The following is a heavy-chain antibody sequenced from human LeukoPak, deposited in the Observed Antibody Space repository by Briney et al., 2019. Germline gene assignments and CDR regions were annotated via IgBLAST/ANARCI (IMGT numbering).Heavy chain of an antibody. J-gene: IGHJ5*02. Sequence: SETLSLTCTVSGGSISSYYWSLIRQPPGKGLEWIGYIYYSGSTNYNPSLKSRVTISVDTSKNQFSLKLSSVTAADTAVYYCARQDSSGYYPGWFDPWGQGTLVTVSS. CDR3: ARQDSSGYYPGWFDP. V-gene: IGHV4-59*01. CDR2: IYYSGST. D-gene: IGHD3-22*01. CDR1: GGSISSYY.